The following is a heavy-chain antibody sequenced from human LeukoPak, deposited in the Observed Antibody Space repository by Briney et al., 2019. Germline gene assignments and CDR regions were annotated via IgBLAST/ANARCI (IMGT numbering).Heavy chain of an antibody. D-gene: IGHD3-10*01. J-gene: IGHJ3*02. CDR3: ARKDSADAFDI. V-gene: IGHV1-18*01. CDR1: GETFTSYG. CDR2: ISAYNGNT. Sequence: GATLKVSCRASGETFTSYGMSWVRQAPGQGLEWMGWISAYNGNTNYAQKLQGRVTMTTDTSTSTAYMELRSLRSDDTAVYYCARKDSADAFDIWGQGTMVTVSS.